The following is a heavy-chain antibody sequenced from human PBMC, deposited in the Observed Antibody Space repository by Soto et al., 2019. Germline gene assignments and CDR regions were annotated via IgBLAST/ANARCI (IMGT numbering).Heavy chain of an antibody. CDR3: TIVVIPGFGSYYGMDV. D-gene: IGHD3-16*02. CDR1: GVAFSSYA. Sequence: QVQLVQSGAEVKKPGSSVKVSCEASGVAFSSYAISWVRQAPGQGLEWMGGVSPIFETAKYEQKFQGRVTITSDKSTGLAYMELSSMRSDDTAVYYCTIVVIPGFGSYYGMDVWGQGSTVTVSS. CDR2: VSPIFETA. V-gene: IGHV1-69*06. J-gene: IGHJ6*02.